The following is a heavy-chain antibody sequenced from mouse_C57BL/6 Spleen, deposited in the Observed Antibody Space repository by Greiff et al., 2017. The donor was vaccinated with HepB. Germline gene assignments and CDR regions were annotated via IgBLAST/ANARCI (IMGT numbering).Heavy chain of an antibody. CDR2: IDPSDSYT. J-gene: IGHJ1*03. Sequence: QVQLKQPGAELVMPGASVKLSCKASGYTFTSYWMHWVKQRPGQGLEWIGEIDPSDSYTNYNQKFKGKSTLTVDKSSSTAYMQLSSLTSEDSAVYYCARRYYYGSSYVGYWYFDVWGTGTTVTVSS. CDR3: ARRYYYGSSYVGYWYFDV. CDR1: GYTFTSYW. V-gene: IGHV1-69*01. D-gene: IGHD1-1*01.